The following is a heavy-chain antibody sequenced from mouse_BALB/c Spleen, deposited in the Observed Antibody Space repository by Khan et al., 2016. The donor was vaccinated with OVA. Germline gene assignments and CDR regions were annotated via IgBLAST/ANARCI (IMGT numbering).Heavy chain of an antibody. Sequence: QIQLVQSGPELKKPGETVKISCKASGYTFTNYGVNWVKQTPGKGLKWMGWINTYTGEPTYADDFKGRFVFSLETSARTAYLQINSLKKEDTASYCCARKNYSYDRYFDVWGAGTTVTVSS. CDR1: GYTFTNYG. CDR3: ARKNYSYDRYFDV. V-gene: IGHV9-3-1*01. D-gene: IGHD2-12*01. CDR2: INTYTGEP. J-gene: IGHJ1*01.